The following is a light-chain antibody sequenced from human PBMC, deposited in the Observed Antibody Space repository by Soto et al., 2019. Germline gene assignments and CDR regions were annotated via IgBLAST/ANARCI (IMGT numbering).Light chain of an antibody. Sequence: IQLTQSPSSLSASVGDTVTITCRASQAIGRYFAWYQQRPGTAPKLLIYSASTLNSGVPSRFSGSGSGTDFTLTISSLQPEDFATYYCQQVDSYPRTFGPG. CDR2: SAS. CDR3: QQVDSYPRT. J-gene: IGKJ3*01. V-gene: IGKV1-9*01. CDR1: QAIGRY.